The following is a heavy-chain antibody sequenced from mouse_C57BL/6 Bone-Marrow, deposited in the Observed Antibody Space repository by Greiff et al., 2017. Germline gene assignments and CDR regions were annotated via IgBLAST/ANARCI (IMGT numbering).Heavy chain of an antibody. CDR3: ARPLIITTVGGFAY. V-gene: IGHV1-85*01. Sequence: QVQLKQSGPELVKPGASVKLSCKASGYTFTSYDINWVKQRPGQGLEWIGWIYPRDGSTKYNEKFKGKATLTVDNSSSTAYMELHSLPSEDSAVYFCARPLIITTVGGFAYWGQGTLVTVSA. J-gene: IGHJ3*01. CDR1: GYTFTSYD. D-gene: IGHD1-1*01. CDR2: IYPRDGST.